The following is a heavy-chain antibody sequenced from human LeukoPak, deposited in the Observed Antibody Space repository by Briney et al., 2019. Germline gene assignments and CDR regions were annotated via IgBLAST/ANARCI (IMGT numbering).Heavy chain of an antibody. V-gene: IGHV3-23*01. D-gene: IGHD3-10*01. CDR2: ISGSGGST. CDR3: AKDLWCCYGLGSSK. Sequence: GGSLRLSCVASGFTFSSYAISWVRPAPRKGLEWVSAISGSGGSTYYADSVKGRCTLSRDKFKKTLYLQINSLRAAGTGVYYSAKDLWCCYGLGSSKGGRGPLVSVSS. CDR1: GFTFSSYA. J-gene: IGHJ4*02.